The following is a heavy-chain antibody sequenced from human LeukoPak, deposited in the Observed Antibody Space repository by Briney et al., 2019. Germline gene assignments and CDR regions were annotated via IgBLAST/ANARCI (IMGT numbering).Heavy chain of an antibody. CDR3: ATDALLAAAGNWFDP. CDR2: ISSSGDTI. D-gene: IGHD6-13*01. J-gene: IGHJ5*02. CDR1: GFTFSDYY. Sequence: GGSLRLSCAASGFTFSDYYMSWIRQAPGKGLEGVSYISSSGDTIYYADSVKGRFTVSRDNAENSLYLQMDSLRAEDTDVYYCATDALLAAAGNWFDPWGQGTLVTVSS. V-gene: IGHV3-11*01.